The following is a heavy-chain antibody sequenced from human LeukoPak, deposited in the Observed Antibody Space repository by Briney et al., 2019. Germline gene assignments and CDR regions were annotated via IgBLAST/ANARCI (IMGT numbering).Heavy chain of an antibody. CDR3: ARDEMVAMVRGAI. J-gene: IGHJ3*02. Sequence: SETLSLTCTVSGGSISSSSYYWGWIRQPPGKGLGWIGSIYYSGSTYYNPSLKSRVTISVDTSKNQFSLKLSSVTAADTAVYYCARDEMVAMVRGAIWGQGIMVTVSS. D-gene: IGHD3-10*01. V-gene: IGHV4-39*07. CDR2: IYYSGST. CDR1: GGSISSSSYY.